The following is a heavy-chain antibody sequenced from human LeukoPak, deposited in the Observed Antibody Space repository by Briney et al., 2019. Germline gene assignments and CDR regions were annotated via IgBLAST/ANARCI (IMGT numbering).Heavy chain of an antibody. J-gene: IGHJ6*03. Sequence: SGGSLRLSCAASGFTFSSYWMSWVRQAPGKGLEWVANIKQDGSEKYYVDSVKGRFTISRDNAKNSLYLQMNSLRAEDTAVYYCARDIAYYDFWSGYPSPDYYYYYMDVWGKGTTVTVSS. CDR1: GFTFSSYW. V-gene: IGHV3-7*01. CDR3: ARDIAYYDFWSGYPSPDYYYYYMDV. D-gene: IGHD3-3*01. CDR2: IKQDGSEK.